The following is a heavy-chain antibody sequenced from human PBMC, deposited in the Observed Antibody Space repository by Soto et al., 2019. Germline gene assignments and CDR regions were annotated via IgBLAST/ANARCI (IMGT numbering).Heavy chain of an antibody. J-gene: IGHJ3*01. CDR2: VHSGGTTT. V-gene: IGHV3-74*01. D-gene: IGHD3-10*01. CDR1: GFTFDYYW. Sequence: EVQLVESGGGLVQPGESLRLSCAASGFTFDYYWMHWVRQAPGKGLVWVSRVHSGGTTTTYADSVKGRFTISRDNARNTVSRQMSSLRAEDTAISYCARGDRGGFDLWGHGTMVTVSS. CDR3: ARGDRGGFDL.